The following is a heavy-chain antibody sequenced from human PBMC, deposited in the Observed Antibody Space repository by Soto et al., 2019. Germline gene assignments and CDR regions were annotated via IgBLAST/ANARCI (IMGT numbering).Heavy chain of an antibody. CDR1: GDSLSTYY. D-gene: IGHD3-16*02. CDR2: IHDTGRT. Sequence: QVQLQESGPGLVRPSETLSLTCTVSGDSLSTYYWSWIRQPAGERLEWIGRIHDTGRTNYNPSLKSRVTMSVDTSKNQFSLRVNSVTAADTAVYYCARESVSGTYRFDSWGQGTLVNVSS. V-gene: IGHV4-4*07. J-gene: IGHJ4*02. CDR3: ARESVSGTYRFDS.